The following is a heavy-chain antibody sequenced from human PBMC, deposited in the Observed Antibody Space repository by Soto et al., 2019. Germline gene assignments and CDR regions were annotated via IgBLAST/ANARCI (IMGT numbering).Heavy chain of an antibody. J-gene: IGHJ6*02. V-gene: IGHV4-31*03. CDR3: TSPRSPDYGMDV. CDR2: IYYSGST. CDR1: GGSISSGGYY. Sequence: SETLSLTCTVSGGSISSGGYYWSWIRQHPGKGLEWIGYIYYSGSTSYNPSLKRRVTISVDTSKNQFSLKLSSVTAADTAVYYCTSPRSPDYGMDVWGQGTTVTVSS.